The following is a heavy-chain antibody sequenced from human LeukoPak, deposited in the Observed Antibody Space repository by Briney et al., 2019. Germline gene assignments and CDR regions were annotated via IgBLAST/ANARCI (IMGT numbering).Heavy chain of an antibody. CDR2: IYYSGTT. V-gene: IGHV4-39*07. J-gene: IGHJ3*02. Sequence: SETLSLTCTVSGGSIRGSSYYWVWIRQPPGKEPEYIGSIYYSGTTYYNPSLESRVTISLDMSKNQFSLRLTSVTAADTAVYYCARDPWLGVGANSAFDMWGQGTRVTVSS. D-gene: IGHD1-26*01. CDR1: GGSIRGSSYY. CDR3: ARDPWLGVGANSAFDM.